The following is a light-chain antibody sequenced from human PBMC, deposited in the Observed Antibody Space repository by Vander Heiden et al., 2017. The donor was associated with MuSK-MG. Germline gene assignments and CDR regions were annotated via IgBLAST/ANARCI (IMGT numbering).Light chain of an antibody. Sequence: QSVLTQPPSASGTPGQRVTISCSGSSPNIGSNTVNWYQQHPGTAPKLLINSNNQRPSGVPARFSGSKSGTSASLAIGGLQSEDEADYYCSAWDDSLNGPVFGGGTKLTVL. J-gene: IGLJ2*01. CDR1: SPNIGSNT. CDR2: SNN. V-gene: IGLV1-44*01. CDR3: SAWDDSLNGPV.